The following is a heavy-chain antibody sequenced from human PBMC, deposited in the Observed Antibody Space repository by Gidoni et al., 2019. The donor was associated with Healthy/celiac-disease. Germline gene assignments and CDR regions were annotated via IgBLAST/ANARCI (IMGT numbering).Heavy chain of an antibody. CDR1: GGSFSGYY. V-gene: IGHV4-34*01. J-gene: IGHJ4*02. CDR3: ASGWGYGDYGGNDY. Sequence: QVQLQQWGAGLLKPSETLSLTCAVYGGSFSGYYWSWIRQPPGKGLEWIGEINHSGSTNYTPSLKSRVTISVDTSKNQFSLKLSSVTAADTAVYYCASGWGYGDYGGNDYWGQGTLVTVSS. CDR2: INHSGST. D-gene: IGHD4-17*01.